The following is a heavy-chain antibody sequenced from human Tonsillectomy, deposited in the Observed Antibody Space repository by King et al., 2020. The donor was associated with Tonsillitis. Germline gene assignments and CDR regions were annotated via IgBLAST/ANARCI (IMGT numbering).Heavy chain of an antibody. CDR3: AREVVV. Sequence: VQLQESGPGLVKPSQTLSLTCTVSGDSLSSDNYYWSWIRQYPGKCLEWIGYILHSGSTYYNPSLKIRVTMSVDTSKNQFSLKLTSVTAADTAVYYCAREVVVWSQGTLVTVSS. V-gene: IGHV4-31*03. D-gene: IGHD2-15*01. CDR2: ILHSGST. CDR1: GDSLSSDNYY. J-gene: IGHJ4*02.